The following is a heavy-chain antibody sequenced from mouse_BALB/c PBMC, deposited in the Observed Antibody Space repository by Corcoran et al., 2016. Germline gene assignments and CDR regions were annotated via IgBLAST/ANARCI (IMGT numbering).Heavy chain of an antibody. D-gene: IGHD1-1*01. V-gene: IGHV1S136*01. J-gene: IGHJ2*01. CDR1: GYTFTSYV. CDR2: VNPHNDGT. CDR3: ARRPNYYGSTYDY. Sequence: EVQLQQSGPVLVKPGASEKMSCKASGYTFTSYVMHWVKQKPGQGLEWVGYVNPHNDGTRYNEKFKGKATLTSDKSSSTAYMELGSLTSEDSAVYYCARRPNYYGSTYDYWGQGTTLTVSS.